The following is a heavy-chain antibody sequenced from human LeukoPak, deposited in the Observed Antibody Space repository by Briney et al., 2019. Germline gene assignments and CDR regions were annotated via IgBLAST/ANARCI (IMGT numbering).Heavy chain of an antibody. Sequence: GGALRLPCAASGLSFSTYWMSWLRQAPGKGLEWVANINQDGSAGDYGGSVKGRFTISRDNAKNSLYLQMNSLRAEDTAVYFCASAPNENYFDFWGQGTLVTVSS. CDR1: GLSFSTYW. J-gene: IGHJ4*02. V-gene: IGHV3-7*01. CDR3: ASAPNENYFDF. CDR2: INQDGSAG.